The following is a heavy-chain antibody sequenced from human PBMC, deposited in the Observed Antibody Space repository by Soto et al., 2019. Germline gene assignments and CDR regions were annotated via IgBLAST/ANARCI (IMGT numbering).Heavy chain of an antibody. CDR3: ARPAATGLYHD. Sequence: SETLSLTCTVSGGSISSGDYYWSWIRQPPGKGLEWIGSIYYSGSTNYNPSLKSRVTISVDTSKNQFSLKLSSVTAADTAVYYCARPAATGLYHDWGQGTLVTVSS. D-gene: IGHD2-2*02. V-gene: IGHV4-30-4*01. J-gene: IGHJ4*02. CDR1: GGSISSGDYY. CDR2: IYYSGST.